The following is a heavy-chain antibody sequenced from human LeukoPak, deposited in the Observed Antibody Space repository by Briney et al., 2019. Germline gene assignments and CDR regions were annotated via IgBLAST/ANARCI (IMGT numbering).Heavy chain of an antibody. CDR1: GGTFSSYA. CDR2: IIHIFGTA. V-gene: IGHV1-69*05. Sequence: SVKVSCKASGGTFSSYAISWVRQAPGQGLEWMGGIIHIFGTANYAQKFQGRVTITTDESTSTAYMELRSLRSDDTAVYYCARDEDYYDSSGLDPWGQGTLVTVSS. D-gene: IGHD3-22*01. CDR3: ARDEDYYDSSGLDP. J-gene: IGHJ5*02.